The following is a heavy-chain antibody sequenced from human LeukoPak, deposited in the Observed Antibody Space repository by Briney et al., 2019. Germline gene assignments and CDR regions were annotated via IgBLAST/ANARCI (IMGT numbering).Heavy chain of an antibody. J-gene: IGHJ4*02. CDR2: IHDSGST. V-gene: IGHV4-59*08. Sequence: SETLSLTCTVSGGSISFYYWSWIRQIPGKGLEWIGYIHDSGSTNYNPSLKSRVTMSVDTSKNQFSLKLRSVTAADTAVYYCAKRGSGDGYYFDYWGQGALVTVSS. CDR1: GGSISFYY. D-gene: IGHD2-15*01. CDR3: AKRGSGDGYYFDY.